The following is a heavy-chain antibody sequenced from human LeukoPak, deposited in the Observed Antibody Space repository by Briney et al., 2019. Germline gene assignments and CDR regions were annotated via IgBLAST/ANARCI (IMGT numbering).Heavy chain of an antibody. Sequence: ASVNVSFTTSGFTFTTYTMHWVRQAPGQRLEWMGWINAANGNTQYSQKFQGRVTITRDTSASTAYMELSSLRSEDTAVYYCARGAPIRVAVAATFDPWGQGTLVTVPS. V-gene: IGHV1-3*01. CDR1: GFTFTTYT. D-gene: IGHD6-19*01. CDR2: INAANGNT. J-gene: IGHJ5*02. CDR3: ARGAPIRVAVAATFDP.